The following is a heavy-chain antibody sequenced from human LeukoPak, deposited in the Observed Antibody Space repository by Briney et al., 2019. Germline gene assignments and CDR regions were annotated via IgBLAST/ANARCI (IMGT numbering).Heavy chain of an antibody. V-gene: IGHV4-59*01. CDR2: IYDSGTT. Sequence: SETLSLTCTVSGGSFGNYYWSWIRQLPGKGLEWIGYIYDSGTTNYNPSLKSRVTISVDTSKNQFSLTLNSVTAADTAVYYCARDFSAAFDIWGQGTMVTVSS. CDR1: GGSFGNYY. D-gene: IGHD2/OR15-2a*01. J-gene: IGHJ3*02. CDR3: ARDFSAAFDI.